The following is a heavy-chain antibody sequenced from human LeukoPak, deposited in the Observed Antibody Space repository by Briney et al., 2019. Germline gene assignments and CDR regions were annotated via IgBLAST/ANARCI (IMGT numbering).Heavy chain of an antibody. CDR2: INHSGST. CDR1: GGSFSGYY. V-gene: IGHV4-34*01. Sequence: RASETLSLTCAVYGGSFSGYYWSWIRQPPGKGLEWIGEINHSGSTNYNPSLKSRVTISVDTSKNQFSLKLSSVTAADTAVHYCARLISAPNYDYIWGSYRLRWFDPWGQGTLVTVSS. CDR3: ARLISAPNYDYIWGSYRLRWFDP. J-gene: IGHJ5*02. D-gene: IGHD3-16*02.